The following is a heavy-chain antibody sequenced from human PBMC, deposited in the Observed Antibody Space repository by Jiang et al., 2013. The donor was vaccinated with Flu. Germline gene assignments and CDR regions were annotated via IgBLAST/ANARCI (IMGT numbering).Heavy chain of an antibody. J-gene: IGHJ4*02. CDR2: IRNDGSET. Sequence: VQLLESGGGLVQPGGSLRLSCAASGLTFSDYWMDWVRQAPGKGLEWVANIRNDGSETNYVDSVRGRFTVSRDNAKSSVFLQMNSLRAEDSAVYYCSAELSADFWGQGTLVTVSS. CDR1: GLTFSDYW. CDR3: SAELSADF. V-gene: IGHV3-7*03. D-gene: IGHD3-10*01.